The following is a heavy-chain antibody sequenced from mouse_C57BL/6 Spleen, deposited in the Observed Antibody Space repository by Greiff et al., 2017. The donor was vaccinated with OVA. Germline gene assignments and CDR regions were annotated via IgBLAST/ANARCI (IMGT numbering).Heavy chain of an antibody. CDR3: ARYITTPLYYFDY. V-gene: IGHV7-3*01. CDR2: IRNKANGYPT. CDR1: GFTFTDYY. D-gene: IGHD2-1*01. J-gene: IGHJ2*01. Sequence: EVQRVESGGGLVQPGGSLSLSCAASGFTFTDYYMSWVRQPPGKALEWLGFIRNKANGYPTEYSASVKGRFTISRDNSQSILYLQMNALRAEDSATYYCARYITTPLYYFDYWGQGTTLTVSS.